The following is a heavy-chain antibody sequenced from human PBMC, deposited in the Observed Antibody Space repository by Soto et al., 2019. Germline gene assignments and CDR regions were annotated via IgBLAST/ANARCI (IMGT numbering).Heavy chain of an antibody. V-gene: IGHV1-2*04. D-gene: IGHD2-2*01. CDR2: INPNSGGT. J-gene: IGHJ6*03. CDR3: ARGKRDIVVVPAAMDYMDV. Sequence: ASVKVSCKASGYTFTCYYMHWVRQAPGQGPEWMGWINPNSGGTNYAQKFQGWVTMTRDTSISTAYMELSRLRSDDTAVYYCARGKRDIVVVPAAMDYMDVWGKGTTVTVS. CDR1: GYTFTCYY.